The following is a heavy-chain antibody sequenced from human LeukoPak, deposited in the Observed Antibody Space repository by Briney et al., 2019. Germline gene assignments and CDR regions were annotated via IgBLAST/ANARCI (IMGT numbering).Heavy chain of an antibody. Sequence: SGTLSLTCTVSGGAISSYYWSWIRQPPGKGLDWIRYFYYSGITKYNHSLKSRVTISVDTSKNQFSLKLSSVTAADTAVYYCARVVDYGDYGSPGYYYYMDVWGKGTTVTVSS. CDR3: ARVVDYGDYGSPGYYYYMDV. J-gene: IGHJ6*03. D-gene: IGHD4-17*01. CDR2: FYYSGIT. V-gene: IGHV4-59*01. CDR1: GGAISSYY.